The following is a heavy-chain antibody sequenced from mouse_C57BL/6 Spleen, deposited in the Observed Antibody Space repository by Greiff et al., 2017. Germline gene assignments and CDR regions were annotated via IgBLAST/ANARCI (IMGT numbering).Heavy chain of an antibody. CDR1: GFNIKNTY. Sequence: EVQRVESVAELVRPGASVKLSCTASGFNIKNTYMHWVKQRPEQGLEWIGRIDPANGNTKYAPKFQGKATITADTSSNTAYLQLSSLTSEDTAIYYCARLSLYDGYPYYAMDYWGQGTSVTVSS. J-gene: IGHJ4*01. V-gene: IGHV14-3*01. CDR3: ARLSLYDGYPYYAMDY. CDR2: IDPANGNT. D-gene: IGHD2-3*01.